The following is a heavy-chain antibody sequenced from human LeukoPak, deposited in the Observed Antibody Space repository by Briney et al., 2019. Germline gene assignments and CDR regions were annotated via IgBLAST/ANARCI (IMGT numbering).Heavy chain of an antibody. V-gene: IGHV4-59*08. CDR2: IYYSGST. D-gene: IGHD3-10*01. J-gene: IGHJ3*02. CDR1: GGSISSYY. Sequence: SETLSLTCTVSGGSISSYYWSWIRQPPGKGLEWIGYIYYSGSTNYNPSLKSRVTISVDTSKNQFSLKQSSVTAADTAVYYCARLKREAMVRGVIIPYDAFDIWGQGTMVTVSS. CDR3: ARLKREAMVRGVIIPYDAFDI.